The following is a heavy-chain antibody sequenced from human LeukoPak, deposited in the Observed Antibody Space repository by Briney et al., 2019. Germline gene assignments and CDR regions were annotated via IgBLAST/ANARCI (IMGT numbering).Heavy chain of an antibody. D-gene: IGHD3-22*01. V-gene: IGHV4-39*07. J-gene: IGHJ5*02. Sequence: SETLSLTCTVSGVSISSSSYYWGWLRQPPGKGLEWIVRIYYSGSSYYNPALNSRVTISVDTSKNQFSLKLSSVTAADTAVYYCARVPRAPYYDSSGYQSWFDPWGQGTLVTVSS. CDR3: ARVPRAPYYDSSGYQSWFDP. CDR1: GVSISSSSYY. CDR2: IYYSGSS.